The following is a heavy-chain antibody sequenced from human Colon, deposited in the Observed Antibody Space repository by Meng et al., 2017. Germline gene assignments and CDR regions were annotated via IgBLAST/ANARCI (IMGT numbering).Heavy chain of an antibody. J-gene: IGHJ4*02. CDR3: ARDFGPRDTSYHPTNYFDS. CDR2: IWHDGSRK. D-gene: IGHD3/OR15-3a*01. Sequence: GESLKISCAASGFTFSSYAIHWVRQAPGKGLGWGAVIWHDGSRKEYGDSVKGRFTMSRDNSKNTLYLEMNSLRAEDTGVYYCARDFGPRDTSYHPTNYFDSWGQGTLVTVSS. CDR1: GFTFSSYA. V-gene: IGHV3-33*01.